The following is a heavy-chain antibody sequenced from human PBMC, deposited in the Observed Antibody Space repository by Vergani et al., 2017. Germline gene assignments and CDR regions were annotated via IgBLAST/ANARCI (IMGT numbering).Heavy chain of an antibody. CDR1: GYTFSNYY. V-gene: IGHV1-46*01. CDR2: INPSGGHT. J-gene: IGHJ6*02. D-gene: IGHD6-13*01. CDR3: ARDLAAAGTEYYYYYGMDV. Sequence: QVQVVQSGAEVKKSGASVKVSCKTSGYTFSNYYMHWVRQAPGQGLEWMGIINPSGGHTNYAQKFQGRVTMTRDTSTSTVYMELSSLRSEDTAIYYCARDLAAAGTEYYYYYGMDVWGQGTTVTVSS.